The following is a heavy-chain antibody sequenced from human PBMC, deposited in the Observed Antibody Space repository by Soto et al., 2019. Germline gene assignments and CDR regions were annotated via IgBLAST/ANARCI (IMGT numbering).Heavy chain of an antibody. CDR3: AKVLLWFGELSIADGMDV. CDR2: ISAYNGNT. V-gene: IGHV1-18*01. Sequence: SVKVSCKASGYTFTSYGISWVRQAPGQGLEWMGWISAYNGNTNYAQKLQGRVTMTTDTSTSAAYMELRSLRSDDTAVYYCAKVLLWFGELSIADGMDVWGQGTTVTVSS. J-gene: IGHJ6*02. CDR1: GYTFTSYG. D-gene: IGHD3-10*01.